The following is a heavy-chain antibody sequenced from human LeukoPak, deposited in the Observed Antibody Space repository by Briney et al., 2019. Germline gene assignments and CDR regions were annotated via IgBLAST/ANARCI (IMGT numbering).Heavy chain of an antibody. J-gene: IGHJ6*03. CDR1: GGSISSGNYY. CDR2: VYTSGST. Sequence: SETLSLTCTVSGGSISSGNYYWSWIRQPAGKGLEWIGRVYTSGSTNYNPSLKSRVTISVDSSKNQVSLRLNSVTAADTAMYYCAARGYIVVVPAAKGGGPDNSYYYMDVWGKGTTVTISS. CDR3: AARGYIVVVPAAKGGGPDNSYYYMDV. D-gene: IGHD2-2*01. V-gene: IGHV4-61*02.